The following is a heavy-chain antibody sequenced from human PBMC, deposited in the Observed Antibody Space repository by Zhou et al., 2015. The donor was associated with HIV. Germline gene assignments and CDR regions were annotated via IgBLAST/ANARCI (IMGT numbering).Heavy chain of an antibody. J-gene: IGHJ4*02. D-gene: IGHD4-17*01. CDR2: INPNSGGT. CDR1: GYTFTSYG. V-gene: IGHV1-2*02. CDR3: ARLSAYGDYEDY. Sequence: QVQLVQSGAEVKKPGASVKVSCKASGYTFTSYGISWVRQAPGQGLEWMGWINPNSGGTNYAQKFQGRVTMTRDTSISTAYMELSRLRSDDTAVYYCARLSAYGDYEDYWGQGTLVTVSS.